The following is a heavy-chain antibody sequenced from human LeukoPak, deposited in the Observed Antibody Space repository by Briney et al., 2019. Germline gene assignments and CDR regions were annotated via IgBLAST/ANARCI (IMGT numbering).Heavy chain of an antibody. V-gene: IGHV4-59*01. Sequence: PSETLSLTCTVSGGSISSYYWSWIRQPPGKGLEWIGYIYYSGSTNYNPSLKSRVTISVDTSKNQFSLKLSSVTAADTAVYYCAREASRTSAFDIWGQGTMVTVSS. CDR3: AREASRTSAFDI. CDR1: GGSISSYY. J-gene: IGHJ3*02. D-gene: IGHD1/OR15-1a*01. CDR2: IYYSGST.